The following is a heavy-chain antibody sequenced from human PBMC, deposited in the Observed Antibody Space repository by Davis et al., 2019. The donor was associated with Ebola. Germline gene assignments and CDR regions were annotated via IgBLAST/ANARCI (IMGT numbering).Heavy chain of an antibody. CDR3: ARSDWNDVFYYYYMDV. J-gene: IGHJ6*03. Sequence: SETLSLTCTVSGGPISSGAYYWSWLRQHPGKGLEWIGYVYYTGRTNYNVSLKSRLIISVDTSKNQFSLKLSSVTAADTAVYYCARSDWNDVFYYYYMDVWGKGTTVTVSS. CDR2: VYYTGRT. V-gene: IGHV4-61*08. D-gene: IGHD1-1*01. CDR1: GGPISSGAYY.